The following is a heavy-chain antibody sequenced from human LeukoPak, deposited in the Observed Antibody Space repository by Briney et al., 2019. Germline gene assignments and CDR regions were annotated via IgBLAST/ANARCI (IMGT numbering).Heavy chain of an antibody. Sequence: PGGSLRLSCAASGFTFSSYGMHWVRQAPGKGLEWVSVIYSGGSTYYADSVKGRFTISRDNSKNTLYLQMNSLRAEDTAVYYCAPEMATTPTYYYYYGMDVWGQGTTVTVSS. J-gene: IGHJ6*02. D-gene: IGHD5-24*01. CDR1: GFTFSSYG. CDR3: APEMATTPTYYYYYGMDV. CDR2: IYSGGST. V-gene: IGHV3-66*01.